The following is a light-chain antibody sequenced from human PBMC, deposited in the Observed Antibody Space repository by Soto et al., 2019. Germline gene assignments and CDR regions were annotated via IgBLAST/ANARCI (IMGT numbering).Light chain of an antibody. CDR2: GAS. CDR1: QSVSSSY. J-gene: IGKJ3*01. CDR3: QQYQT. V-gene: IGKV3-20*01. Sequence: EIVLMQSPGTLSLSPGERATLSCRASQSVSSSYLAWYQQKPGQAPRLLIYGASSRATGIPDRFSGSGSGTDFTLTISRLEPEDFAVYYCQQYQTFGPGPKVDIK.